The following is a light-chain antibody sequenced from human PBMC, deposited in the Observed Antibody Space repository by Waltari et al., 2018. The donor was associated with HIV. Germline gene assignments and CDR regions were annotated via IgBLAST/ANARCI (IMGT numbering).Light chain of an antibody. Sequence: QSVLTQTPSASRAPGQRILMSCSGANSNVGNNFVSWFQQVSGGAPQPVIYGNVQRPSGCPARFSAAKSGSTASLAIAGLQSDDEAEYFCASWDDNLNHWVFGGGTKLTV. CDR2: GNV. CDR1: NSNVGNNF. V-gene: IGLV1-44*01. J-gene: IGLJ3*02. CDR3: ASWDDNLNHWV.